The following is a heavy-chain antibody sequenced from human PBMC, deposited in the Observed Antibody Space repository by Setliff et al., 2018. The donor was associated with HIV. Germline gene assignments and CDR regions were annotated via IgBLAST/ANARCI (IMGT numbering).Heavy chain of an antibody. J-gene: IGHJ4*02. V-gene: IGHV1-69*04. CDR1: GGTFRSTA. CDR2: SLPMLGTA. Sequence: SVKVSCKASGGTFRSTAISWVRQAPGEGLEWMGRSLPMLGTANYAHQFQGRLTITADTSATTVYMELSSLKYGDAAVYYCARAPHKAQFLEWLRTYFDYWGQGTLVTSPQ. D-gene: IGHD3-3*01. CDR3: ARAPHKAQFLEWLRTYFDY.